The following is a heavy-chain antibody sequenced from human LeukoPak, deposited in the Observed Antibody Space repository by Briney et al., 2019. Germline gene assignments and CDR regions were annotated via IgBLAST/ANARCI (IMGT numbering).Heavy chain of an antibody. CDR3: ARLDYGEDLDY. CDR2: INPNSGGT. J-gene: IGHJ4*02. Sequence: ASVKVSCKASGYTFTGYYMHWVRQAPGQGLEWMGRINPNSGGTNYAQKFQGRVTMTRDKSRSTAYMELSRLRSDDTAVYYCARLDYGEDLDYWGQGTLVTVSS. V-gene: IGHV1-2*06. CDR1: GYTFTGYY. D-gene: IGHD4-17*01.